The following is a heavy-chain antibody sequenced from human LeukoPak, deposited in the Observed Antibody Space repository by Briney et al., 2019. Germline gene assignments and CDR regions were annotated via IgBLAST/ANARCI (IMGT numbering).Heavy chain of an antibody. CDR2: ISWNSGSI. CDR3: AKVQGYSYGYFDY. V-gene: IGHV3-9*01. CDR1: GFTFDDYA. Sequence: PGRSLRLSCVASGFTFDDYAMQWDRQVPGNGLEWVSGISWNSGSIGYADSVKGRFTISRDNAKNSLYLQMNSLRAEDTALYYCAKVQGYSYGYFDYWGQGTLVTVSS. D-gene: IGHD5-18*01. J-gene: IGHJ4*02.